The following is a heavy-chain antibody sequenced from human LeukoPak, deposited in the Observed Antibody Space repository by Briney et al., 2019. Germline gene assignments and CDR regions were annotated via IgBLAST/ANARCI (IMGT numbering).Heavy chain of an antibody. CDR2: INTDGSSR. V-gene: IGHV3-74*01. Sequence: PGGSLRLSCAASGFNFSTSWMNWVRQAPGKGLVCVSRINTDGSSRSYADSVKGRFTISRDDAKNTLYLQMNSLRAEDTAVYYCARLERPTYDFWSGYSNYMDVWGKGTTVTVSS. CDR1: GFNFSTSW. CDR3: ARLERPTYDFWSGYSNYMDV. D-gene: IGHD3-3*01. J-gene: IGHJ6*03.